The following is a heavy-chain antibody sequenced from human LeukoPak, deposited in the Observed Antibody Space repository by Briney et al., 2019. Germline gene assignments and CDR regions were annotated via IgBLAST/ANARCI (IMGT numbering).Heavy chain of an antibody. J-gene: IGHJ3*02. CDR1: GGSISSYY. CDR2: IYTSGST. CDR3: ARDRYGAIDAFDI. V-gene: IGHV4-4*07. D-gene: IGHD4-17*01. Sequence: SETLSLTRTVSGGSISSYYWSWIRQPAGKGLEWIGRIYTSGSTNYNPSLKSRVTISVDKSKNQFSLKLSSVTAADTAVYYCARDRYGAIDAFDIWGQGTMVTVSS.